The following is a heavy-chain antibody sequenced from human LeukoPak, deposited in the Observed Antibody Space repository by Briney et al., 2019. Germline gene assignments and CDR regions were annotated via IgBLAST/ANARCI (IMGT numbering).Heavy chain of an antibody. CDR2: INPNSGGT. D-gene: IGHD2-15*01. CDR1: GYTFTGYY. J-gene: IGHJ5*02. CDR3: ARSDKYCSGGSCYLGWFDP. Sequence: ASVKVSCKASGYTFTGYYMHWVRQAPGQGLEWMGWINPNSGGTNYAQKFQGRVTMTRDTSISTAYMELSRLRSDDTAVYYCARSDKYCSGGSCYLGWFDPWGQGTLVTVSS. V-gene: IGHV1-2*02.